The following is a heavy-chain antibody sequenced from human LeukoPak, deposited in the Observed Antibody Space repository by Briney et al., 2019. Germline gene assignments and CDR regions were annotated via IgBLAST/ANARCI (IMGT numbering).Heavy chain of an antibody. Sequence: GGSLRLSCAASGFTFDDYAMHWVRQAPGKGLEGVSGISWNSGSIGYADSVKGRFTISRDNAKNSLYLQMNSLRAEDTALYYCAALWEAYYYDSSGQPADDYWGQGTLVTVSS. CDR2: ISWNSGSI. CDR1: GFTFDDYA. CDR3: AALWEAYYYDSSGQPADDY. D-gene: IGHD3-22*01. V-gene: IGHV3-9*01. J-gene: IGHJ4*02.